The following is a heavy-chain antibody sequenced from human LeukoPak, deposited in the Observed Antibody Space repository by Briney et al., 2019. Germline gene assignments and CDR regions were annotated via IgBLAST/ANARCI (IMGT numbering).Heavy chain of an antibody. CDR2: INSDGSST. Sequence: PGGSLRLSCAASGFTFSSYWMHWVRQAPGKGLVWVSRINSDGSSTSYADSVKGRSTISRDNAKNTLYLQMNSLRAEDTAVYYCASYLTDYYFFDYWGQGTLVTVSS. D-gene: IGHD3-3*01. J-gene: IGHJ4*02. CDR1: GFTFSSYW. V-gene: IGHV3-74*01. CDR3: ASYLTDYYFFDY.